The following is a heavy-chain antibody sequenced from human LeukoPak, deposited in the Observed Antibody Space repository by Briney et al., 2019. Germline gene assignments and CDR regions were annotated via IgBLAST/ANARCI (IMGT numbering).Heavy chain of an antibody. CDR2: INPNSGGT. Sequence: ASVKVSCKASGYTFTGYYMHWVRQAPGQGLKWMGWINPNSGGTNYAQKFQGRVTMTRDTSISTAYMELSRLRSDDTAVYYCARNLGYYGSGSYFSQTDYWGQGTLVTVSS. D-gene: IGHD3-10*01. V-gene: IGHV1-2*02. CDR3: ARNLGYYGSGSYFSQTDY. CDR1: GYTFTGYY. J-gene: IGHJ4*02.